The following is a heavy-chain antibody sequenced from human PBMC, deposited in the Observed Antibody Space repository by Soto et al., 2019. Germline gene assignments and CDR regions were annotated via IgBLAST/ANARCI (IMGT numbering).Heavy chain of an antibody. D-gene: IGHD5-18*01. J-gene: IGHJ6*02. CDR2: FIPISGTP. V-gene: IGHV1-69*13. CDR1: GGTFSSYA. CDR3: ARSSGYSYGFLPV. Sequence: SVKVSCKASGGTFSSYAISWVRQAPGQGLEWMGGFIPISGTPNYAQKFQGRVTITADESTSTAYMELSSLRSEATAVYYCARSSGYSYGFLPVWGQGTTVTSP.